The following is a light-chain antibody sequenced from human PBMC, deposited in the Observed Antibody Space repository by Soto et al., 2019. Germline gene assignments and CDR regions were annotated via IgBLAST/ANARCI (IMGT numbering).Light chain of an antibody. J-gene: IGLJ1*01. Sequence: QSALTQPASVSGSPGQSITISCTGTSSDIDAYNYVSWYQQHPGKAPKLMIYDVSNRPSGISNRFSGSKSGNTASLTISGLQAQDEAHYYRGSYTTSSNYVFGTGTKVTVL. CDR3: GSYTTSSNYV. CDR1: SSDIDAYNY. CDR2: DVS. V-gene: IGLV2-14*01.